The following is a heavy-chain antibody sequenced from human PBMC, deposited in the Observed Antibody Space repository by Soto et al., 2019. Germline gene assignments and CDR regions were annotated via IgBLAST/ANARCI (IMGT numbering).Heavy chain of an antibody. CDR2: IYPGDSDT. V-gene: IGHV5-51*01. J-gene: IGHJ3*02. D-gene: IGHD2-21*01. CDR3: ASISPAIKYAFDI. Sequence: GESLKISCKGSGYSFTSYWIGWVRQMPGKGLEWMGIIYPGDSDTRYSPSFQGQVTISADKSISTAYLQWSSLKASDTAMYYCASISPAIKYAFDIWGQGTMVTVSS. CDR1: GYSFTSYW.